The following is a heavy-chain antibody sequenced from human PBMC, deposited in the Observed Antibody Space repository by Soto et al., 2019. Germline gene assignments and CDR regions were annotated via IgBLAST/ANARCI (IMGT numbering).Heavy chain of an antibody. Sequence: QVQLVQSGAEVKKPGASVKVSCKASGYTFTSYAMHWVRQAPGQRLEWMGWINAGNGNTKYSQKFQGRVTITRDTSASTAYMELRSLRSEDTAVYYCPRGANCSSTSCYGGMDVWDKGTTVTVSS. CDR1: GYTFTSYA. J-gene: IGHJ6*04. CDR3: PRGANCSSTSCYGGMDV. D-gene: IGHD2-2*01. V-gene: IGHV1-3*01. CDR2: INAGNGNT.